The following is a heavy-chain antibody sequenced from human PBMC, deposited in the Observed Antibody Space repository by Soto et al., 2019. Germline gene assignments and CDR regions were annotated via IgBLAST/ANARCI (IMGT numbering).Heavy chain of an antibody. V-gene: IGHV1-8*01. Sequence: QVQLVQSGAEVKKPGASVKVSCKASGSTFTSYDINWVRQATGQGLEWMGWMNPNSGNTGYAQKFQGRVTMTRNTSISTAYMELSSLRSEDTAVYYCARGGVFFFAAPTNPFDYWGQGTLVTVSS. D-gene: IGHD3-10*01. CDR1: GSTFTSYD. CDR2: MNPNSGNT. CDR3: ARGGVFFFAAPTNPFDY. J-gene: IGHJ4*02.